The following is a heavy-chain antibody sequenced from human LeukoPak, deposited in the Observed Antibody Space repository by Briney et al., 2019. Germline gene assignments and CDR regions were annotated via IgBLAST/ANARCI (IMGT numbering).Heavy chain of an antibody. J-gene: IGHJ4*02. D-gene: IGHD4-17*01. CDR2: IKQDESEK. Sequence: GGSLRLSCAASGFTFSSYCMHWVRQAPGKGLEWVATIKQDESEKYYVDSVKGRFTISRDNAKNSLYLQVNSLRAEDTAVYYCARDLDYGDLWWGQGTLVTVSS. CDR1: GFTFSSYC. V-gene: IGHV3-7*01. CDR3: ARDLDYGDLW.